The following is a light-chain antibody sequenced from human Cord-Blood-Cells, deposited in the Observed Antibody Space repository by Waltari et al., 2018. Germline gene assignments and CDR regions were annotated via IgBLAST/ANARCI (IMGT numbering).Light chain of an antibody. CDR1: QSVLYSSNNKNY. V-gene: IGKV4-1*01. J-gene: IGKJ1*01. CDR2: WAS. CDR3: QQYYSTPRT. Sequence: DIVMTQSPDSLAVSLGERATINCKSSQSVLYSSNNKNYLPWYQQKPGPTPKLLIYWASTRDAVVPDRFSGSGSGTDFTLTISSLQAEDGAVYYCQQYYSTPRTFGQGTKVEIK.